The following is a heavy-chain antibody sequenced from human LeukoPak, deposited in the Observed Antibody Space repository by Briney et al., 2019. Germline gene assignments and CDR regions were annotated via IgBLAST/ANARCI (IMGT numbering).Heavy chain of an antibody. CDR2: INPNSGDT. V-gene: IGHV1-2*02. J-gene: IGHJ3*02. CDR3: ARGPTLGPDI. Sequence: ASVKVSCKASGYTFTAYYIHWVRQAPGQRLEWMGWINPNSGDTTLLQRFQGRVTMTRDTSILTAYMELSSLTSDDTGMYYCARGPTLGPDIWGQGTMVTVSS. CDR1: GYTFTAYY.